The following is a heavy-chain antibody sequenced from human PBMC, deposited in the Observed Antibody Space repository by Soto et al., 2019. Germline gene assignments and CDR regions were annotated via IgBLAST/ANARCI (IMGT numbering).Heavy chain of an antibody. CDR1: GYTFTSYG. D-gene: IGHD6-13*01. CDR3: ARVHSSCYQEDY. J-gene: IGHJ4*02. CDR2: ISAYNGNT. Sequence: ASVKVSCKASGYTFTSYGISWVRQAPGQGLEWMGWISAYNGNTNYAQKLQGRITMTTDTSTSTAYMELRSLRSDDTAVYYCARVHSSCYQEDYWGQGTLVTVSS. V-gene: IGHV1-18*01.